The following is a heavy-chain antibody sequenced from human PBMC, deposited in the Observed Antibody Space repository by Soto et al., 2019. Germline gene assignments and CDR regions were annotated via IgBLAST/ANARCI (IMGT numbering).Heavy chain of an antibody. Sequence: ASVKGSCKASGYTFTSYDINWVRQAPGQGLEWMGRIIPILGIANYAQKFQCRVTITADKTTSTAYMELSSLRSEDTAVYYCASITEHGRAYWGQGTLVTVSS. D-gene: IGHD3-10*01. CDR2: IIPILGIA. CDR3: ASITEHGRAY. J-gene: IGHJ4*02. CDR1: GYTFTSYD. V-gene: IGHV1-69*04.